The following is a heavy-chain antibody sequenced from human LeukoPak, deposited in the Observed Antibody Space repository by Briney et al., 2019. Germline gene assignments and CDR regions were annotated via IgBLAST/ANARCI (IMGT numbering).Heavy chain of an antibody. CDR3: AKALGYYYDSSAYYDDYYYMDV. V-gene: IGHV3-23*01. J-gene: IGHJ6*03. CDR1: GFTFSNYA. D-gene: IGHD3-22*01. CDR2: IGGSGAST. Sequence: GGSLRLSCAASGFTFSNYAMSWVRQAPGKGLEWVSSIGGSGASTYYADSVKGRFTISRDISKNTLYLQMNSLRAEDTAVYYCAKALGYYYDSSAYYDDYYYMDVWGKGTTVTVSS.